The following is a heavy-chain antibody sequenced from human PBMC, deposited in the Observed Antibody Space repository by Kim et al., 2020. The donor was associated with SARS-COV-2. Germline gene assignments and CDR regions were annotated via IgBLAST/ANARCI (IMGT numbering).Heavy chain of an antibody. CDR2: ISGSDGST. CDR3: AKMWSGSYLKWFYS. J-gene: IGHJ5*02. Sequence: GGSLRLSCAASGFTFSTYAMSWVRRAPGKGLEWVSGISGSDGSTKYADSVRGRFTISRDNSKNMVYLQMKSLRTEDTAVYYCAKMWSGSYLKWFYSWGQG. D-gene: IGHD3-10*01. CDR1: GFTFSTYA. V-gene: IGHV3-23*01.